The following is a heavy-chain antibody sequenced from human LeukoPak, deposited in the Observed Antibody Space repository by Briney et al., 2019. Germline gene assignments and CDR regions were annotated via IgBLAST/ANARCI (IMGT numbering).Heavy chain of an antibody. Sequence: PGGSLRLSCAASGFTFSNYALHWVRQAPDKGLEWVAAISYDGINIYYADSVKGRFTISRDNSKSTLYLQMNNLRAEDTAVYYCAKGRIRITMIVVVRSGELLDAFDIWGQGTMVTVSS. D-gene: IGHD3-22*01. CDR3: AKGRIRITMIVVVRSGELLDAFDI. V-gene: IGHV3-30-3*01. CDR2: ISYDGINI. CDR1: GFTFSNYA. J-gene: IGHJ3*02.